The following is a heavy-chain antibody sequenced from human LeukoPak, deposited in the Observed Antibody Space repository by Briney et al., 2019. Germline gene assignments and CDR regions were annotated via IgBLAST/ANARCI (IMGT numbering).Heavy chain of an antibody. D-gene: IGHD3-10*01. CDR2: IYHSGST. J-gene: IGHJ4*02. Sequence: NPSETLSLTCAVSGGSISSSNWWSWVRQPPGKGLEWIGEIYHSGSTNYNPSLKSRVTISVDKSKNQFSLKLSSVTAADTAVYYCARGLVRGVIPSYYFDYWGQGTLVTVSS. CDR3: ARGLVRGVIPSYYFDY. V-gene: IGHV4-4*02. CDR1: GGSISSSNW.